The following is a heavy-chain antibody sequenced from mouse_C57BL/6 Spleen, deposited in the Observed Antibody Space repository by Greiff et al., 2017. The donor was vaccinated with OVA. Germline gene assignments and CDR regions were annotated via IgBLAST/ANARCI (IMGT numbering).Heavy chain of an antibody. Sequence: VQLQQSGAELVMPGASVKLSCKASGYTFTSYWMHWVKQRPGQGLEWIGEIDPSDSYTNYNQKFKGKSTLTVDKSSSTAYMQLSSLTSEDSAVYYCARSPYYDYDRGFAYWGQGTLVTVSA. J-gene: IGHJ3*01. CDR1: GYTFTSYW. V-gene: IGHV1-69*01. D-gene: IGHD2-4*01. CDR3: ARSPYYDYDRGFAY. CDR2: IDPSDSYT.